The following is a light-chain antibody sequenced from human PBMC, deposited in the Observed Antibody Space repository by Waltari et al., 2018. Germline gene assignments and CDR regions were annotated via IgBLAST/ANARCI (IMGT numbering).Light chain of an antibody. J-gene: IGKJ1*01. CDR1: QSVSRY. CDR3: QKYGTLPAT. V-gene: IGKV3-20*01. CDR2: EAS. Sequence: EIVLTQSPGTLSLSPGERATLSSRASQSVSRYLAWYQQKPGQAPRLLIYEASRRATGIPDMFSGSGSGTDFTLTISRLVPEDFAVYYCQKYGTLPATFGQGTKVEIK.